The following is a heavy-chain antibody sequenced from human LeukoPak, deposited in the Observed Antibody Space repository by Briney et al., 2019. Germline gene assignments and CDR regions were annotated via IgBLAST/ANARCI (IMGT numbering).Heavy chain of an antibody. CDR3: AKDEVAAAVWALDYYYSGMDV. D-gene: IGHD6-13*01. CDR1: GFTFSSYG. J-gene: IGHJ6*02. V-gene: IGHV3-30*18. Sequence: PGRSLRLSCAASGFTFSSYGMHGVRQAPGKGREWVAVISYDGSNKYYADSVKGRFTISRDNSKNTLYLQMNSRRAEDTAVYYCAKDEVAAAVWALDYYYSGMDVWGQGTTVTVSS. CDR2: ISYDGSNK.